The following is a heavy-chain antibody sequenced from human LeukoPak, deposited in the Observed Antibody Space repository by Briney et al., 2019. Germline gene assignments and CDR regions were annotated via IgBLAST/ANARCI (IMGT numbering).Heavy chain of an antibody. CDR2: INPSGGST. D-gene: IGHD3-22*01. CDR1: GYTFTSYY. CDR3: ARGQYYYDSSGYYPIHFDY. Sequence: ASVKVSCKASGYTFTSYYMHWVRQAPGQGLEWMGIINPSGGSTSYAQKFQGRVTMTRDMSTSTVYMELSSLRSEDTAVYYCARGQYYYDSSGYYPIHFDYWGQGTLVTVSS. V-gene: IGHV1-46*01. J-gene: IGHJ4*02.